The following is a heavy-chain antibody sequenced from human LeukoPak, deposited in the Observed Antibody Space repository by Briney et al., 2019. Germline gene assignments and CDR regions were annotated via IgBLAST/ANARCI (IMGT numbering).Heavy chain of an antibody. CDR1: GGSFSGYY. V-gene: IGHV4-34*01. CDR3: ARGARPVTGGFVVVNGMDV. D-gene: IGHD2-21*01. J-gene: IGHJ6*02. Sequence: SETLSLTCAVYGGSFSGYYWSWIRQPPGKELEWIGEINHSGSTNYNPSLKSRVTISVDTSKNQFSLKLSSVTAADTAVYYCARGARPVTGGFVVVNGMDVWGQGTTVTVSS. CDR2: INHSGST.